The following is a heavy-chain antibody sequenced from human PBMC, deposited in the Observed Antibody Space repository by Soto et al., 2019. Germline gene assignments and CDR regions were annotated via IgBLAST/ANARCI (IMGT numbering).Heavy chain of an antibody. Sequence: GGSLRLSCVASGFTFSSYGMHWVRQAPGKGLEWVAIISYDGSNTYYADSVKGRFTISRDNSKNTLYLQMNSLRAEDTSVYYCAKEGGLSGSYYISSSYYFGYWGQGT. CDR2: ISYDGSNT. CDR3: AKEGGLSGSYYISSSYYFGY. J-gene: IGHJ4*02. CDR1: GFTFSSYG. D-gene: IGHD1-26*01. V-gene: IGHV3-30*18.